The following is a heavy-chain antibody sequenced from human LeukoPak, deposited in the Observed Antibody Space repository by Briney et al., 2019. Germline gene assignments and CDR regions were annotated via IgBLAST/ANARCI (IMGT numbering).Heavy chain of an antibody. CDR2: INPNSGGT. D-gene: IGHD3-22*01. CDR1: GYNFKGYY. CDR3: ARGYDSSAYKLPIDS. Sequence: ASVQVSCKASGYNFKGYYIYWVRQAPGQGLEWMGWINPNSGGTNYAQKFQGRVTFTRDTSTSTAYMELSRLRSDDTAVYFCARGYDSSAYKLPIDSWGQGTLVSVSS. V-gene: IGHV1-2*02. J-gene: IGHJ4*02.